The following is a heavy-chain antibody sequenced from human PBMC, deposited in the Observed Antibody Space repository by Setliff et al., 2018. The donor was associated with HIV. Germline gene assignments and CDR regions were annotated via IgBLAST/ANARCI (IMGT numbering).Heavy chain of an antibody. D-gene: IGHD5-12*01. Sequence: LRLSCAASGFTVSRNYMNWVRQAPGRGLEWVSLIYSGGVTHYADAVKGRFTISRDNAKNSLYLQMNSLRAEDTAVYYCARVRGYSGYAAIGYWGQGTLVTVSS. CDR1: GFTVSRNY. CDR2: IYSGGVT. V-gene: IGHV3-66*01. J-gene: IGHJ4*02. CDR3: ARVRGYSGYAAIGY.